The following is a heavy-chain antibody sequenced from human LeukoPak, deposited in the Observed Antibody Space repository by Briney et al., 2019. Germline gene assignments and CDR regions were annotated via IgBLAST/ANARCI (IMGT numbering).Heavy chain of an antibody. CDR3: ARVQSQNWGSYPIDY. CDR1: GFTFSSYS. D-gene: IGHD3-16*02. V-gene: IGHV3-48*04. J-gene: IGHJ4*02. Sequence: LPGGSLRLSCAASGFTFSSYSMNWVRQAPGKGLEWVSYISSSGSTIYYADSVKGRFTISRDNAKNSLYLQMNSLRAEDTAVYYCARVQSQNWGSYPIDYWGQGTLVTVSS. CDR2: ISSSGSTI.